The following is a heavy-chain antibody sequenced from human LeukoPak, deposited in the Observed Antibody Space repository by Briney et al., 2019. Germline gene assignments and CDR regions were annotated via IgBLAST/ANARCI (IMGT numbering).Heavy chain of an antibody. D-gene: IGHD3-22*01. J-gene: IGHJ4*02. Sequence: GGSLRLSCAASGFTFSRYWMTWVRQAPGKGLEWVSYISSSSSTIYYADSVKGRFTISRDNAKNSLYLQMNSLRAEDTAVYYCARDWAYYDSSGPYWGQGTLVTVSS. CDR1: GFTFSRYW. CDR2: ISSSSSTI. CDR3: ARDWAYYDSSGPY. V-gene: IGHV3-48*01.